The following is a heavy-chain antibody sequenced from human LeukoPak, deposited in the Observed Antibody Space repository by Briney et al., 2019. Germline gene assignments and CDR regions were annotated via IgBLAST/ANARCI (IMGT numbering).Heavy chain of an antibody. V-gene: IGHV3-53*01. J-gene: IGHJ4*02. CDR2: IYSGGST. Sequence: PGGSLRLSCAASGFTFSNAWMSWVRQAPGKGLEWVSVIYSGGSTYYADSVKGRFTISRDNSKNTLYLQMNSLRAEDTAVYYCARGSGTYKSRSSGWTPDYWGQGTLVTVSS. D-gene: IGHD6-19*01. CDR3: ARGSGTYKSRSSGWTPDY. CDR1: GFTFSNAW.